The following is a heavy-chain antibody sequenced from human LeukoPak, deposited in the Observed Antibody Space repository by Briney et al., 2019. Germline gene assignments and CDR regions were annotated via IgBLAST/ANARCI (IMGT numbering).Heavy chain of an antibody. V-gene: IGHV4-39*01. D-gene: IGHD2-21*01. CDR2: IYYSGST. J-gene: IGHJ4*02. CDR3: ATPSSYCGPNICYKVAIDY. Sequence: PSETLSLTCTVSGGSISSSSYYWGWLRQPPGKGLEWIGSIYYSGSTYYNPSLKSRVTISVDTSKNQFSLKLSSVTAADTAVYYYATPSSYCGPNICYKVAIDYWGQGAPVTVSS. CDR1: GGSISSSSYY.